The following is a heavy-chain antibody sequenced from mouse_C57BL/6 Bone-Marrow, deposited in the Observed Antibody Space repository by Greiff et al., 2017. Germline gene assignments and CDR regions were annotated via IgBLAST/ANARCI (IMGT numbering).Heavy chain of an antibody. CDR3: TPYYFSFAY. J-gene: IGHJ3*01. Sequence: EVKLEESGGGLVQPGGSMKLSCVASGFTFSNYWMNWVRQSPEKGLEWVAQIRLKSDNYATHYAESVKGRFTISRDDSKSSGYLQMNNLRAEDTGIYYCTPYYFSFAYWGQGTLVTVSA. CDR2: IRLKSDNYAT. V-gene: IGHV6-3*01. CDR1: GFTFSNYW. D-gene: IGHD2-10*01.